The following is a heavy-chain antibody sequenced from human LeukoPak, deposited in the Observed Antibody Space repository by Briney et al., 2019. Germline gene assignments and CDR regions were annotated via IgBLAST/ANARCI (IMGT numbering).Heavy chain of an antibody. D-gene: IGHD3-3*01. Sequence: SETLSLTCTVYGGSFSGYYWSWIRQPPGKGLEWIGYIYTSGSTNYNPSLKSRVTISVDTSKNQFSLKLSSVTAADTAVYYCARLYYDFWSGYYNNRFDPWGQGTLVTVSS. CDR3: ARLYYDFWSGYYNNRFDP. CDR1: GGSFSGYY. J-gene: IGHJ5*02. V-gene: IGHV4-4*09. CDR2: IYTSGST.